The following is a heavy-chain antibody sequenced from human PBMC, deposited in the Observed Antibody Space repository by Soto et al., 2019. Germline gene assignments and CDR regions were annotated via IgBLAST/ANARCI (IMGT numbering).Heavy chain of an antibody. CDR1: GGTFSSYA. D-gene: IGHD3-22*01. V-gene: IGHV1-69*01. J-gene: IGHJ4*02. Sequence: QVQLVQSGAEVKTPGSSGKVSCKASGGTFSSYAISWVRQAPGQGLEWMGGIIPIFGTANYAQKFQGRVTITADESTSTAYMELSSLRAEDTAVYYCAREAGSGYLILNYWGQGTLVTVSS. CDR3: AREAGSGYLILNY. CDR2: IIPIFGTA.